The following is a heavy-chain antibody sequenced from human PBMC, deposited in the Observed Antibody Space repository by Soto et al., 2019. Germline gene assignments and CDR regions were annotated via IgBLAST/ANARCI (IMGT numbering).Heavy chain of an antibody. CDR2: MNSDGSST. J-gene: IGHJ4*02. Sequence: PGGSLSLSCAAPGFTFGNYWMHWVRQAPGRGLEWVSRMNSDGSSTNYADSVKGRFTVSRDNAKNTLYLQMNSLRAEDTAVYYCATAEVDYWGPGTLVTVSS. CDR3: ATAEVDY. V-gene: IGHV3-74*01. CDR1: GFTFGNYW.